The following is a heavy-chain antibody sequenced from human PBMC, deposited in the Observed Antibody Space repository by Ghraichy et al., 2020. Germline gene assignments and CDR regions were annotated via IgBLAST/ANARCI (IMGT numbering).Heavy chain of an antibody. V-gene: IGHV3-30*02. CDR3: AKDATLYSRGNYYYMDV. D-gene: IGHD2-15*01. CDR1: GFTFSSYG. CDR2: IRYDGSNK. J-gene: IGHJ6*03. Sequence: GGSLRLSCAASGFTFSSYGMHWVRQAPGKGLEWVAFIRYDGSNKYYADSVKGRFTISRDNSKNTLYLQMNSLRAEDTAVYYCAKDATLYSRGNYYYMDVWGKGTTVTVSS.